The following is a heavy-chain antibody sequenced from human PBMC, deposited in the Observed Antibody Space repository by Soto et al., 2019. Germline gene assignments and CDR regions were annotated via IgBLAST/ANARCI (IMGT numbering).Heavy chain of an antibody. D-gene: IGHD6-13*01. CDR1: GGSISSSSYY. CDR2: IYYSGST. J-gene: IGHJ5*02. Sequence: SETLSLTCTVSGGSISSSSYYWGWIRQPPGKGLEWIGSIYYSGSTYCNPSLKSRVTISVDTSKNQFSLKLSSVTAADTAVYYCASSSSWYKGNWFDPWGQGTLVTVSS. V-gene: IGHV4-39*01. CDR3: ASSSSWYKGNWFDP.